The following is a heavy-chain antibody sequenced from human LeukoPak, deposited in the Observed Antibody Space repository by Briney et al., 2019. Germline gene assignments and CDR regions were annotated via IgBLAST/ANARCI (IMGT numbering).Heavy chain of an antibody. CDR1: GFTFSNSY. CDR3: AKGDITMIPD. V-gene: IGHV3-53*01. J-gene: IGHJ4*02. CDR2: IYSGGST. Sequence: PGGSLRLSCAASGFTFSNSYMSWVRQAPGKRLEWVSVIYSGGSTYYADSVKGRFTISRDNSKNTLYLQMNSLRAEDTAVYYCAKGDITMIPDWGQGTLVTVSS. D-gene: IGHD3-22*01.